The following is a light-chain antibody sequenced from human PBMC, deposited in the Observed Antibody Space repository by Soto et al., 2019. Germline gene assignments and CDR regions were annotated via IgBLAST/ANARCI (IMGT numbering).Light chain of an antibody. J-gene: IGLJ1*01. V-gene: IGLV1-44*01. CDR3: AAWDDCLNGYV. Sequence: QSVLTQPPSASGTPGQRVTISCSGGSSNIGTNAVNWYQQLPGTAPKLLIYNNNQRPSGVPDRFSGSKSGTSASLAISGLQSEDEADYYCAAWDDCLNGYVFGTGTKLTVL. CDR1: SSNIGTNA. CDR2: NNN.